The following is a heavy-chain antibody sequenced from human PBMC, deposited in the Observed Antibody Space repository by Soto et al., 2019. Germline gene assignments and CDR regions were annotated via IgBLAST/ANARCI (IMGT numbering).Heavy chain of an antibody. CDR3: AKAPPWTAGTLAMDV. Sequence: HPGGSLRLSCVASGFTFSTHAMSWVRQAPGKGLEWVSTFSGSGGNIYYAESVKGRLTIPRDDSKNTLYLQMNSLRVEDTAVYCCAKAPPWTAGTLAMDVWAQGTTVAVAS. D-gene: IGHD1-7*01. V-gene: IGHV3-23*01. CDR1: GFTFSTHA. CDR2: FSGSGGNI. J-gene: IGHJ6*02.